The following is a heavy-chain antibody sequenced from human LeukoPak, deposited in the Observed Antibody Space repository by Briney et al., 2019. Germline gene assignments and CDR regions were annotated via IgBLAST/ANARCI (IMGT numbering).Heavy chain of an antibody. CDR2: INHSGNT. CDR3: ARGKVTRDWYFDL. J-gene: IGHJ2*01. V-gene: IGHV4-34*01. D-gene: IGHD4-17*01. CDR1: GGSFSDFH. Sequence: SSETLSLTCTVYGGSFSDFHWSWIRLPPGKGLEWIGEINHSGNTNYNPSLKSRVTISIDTSRNQFSLKLSSVTAADTAVYYCARGKVTRDWYFDLWGRGPLVTVSS.